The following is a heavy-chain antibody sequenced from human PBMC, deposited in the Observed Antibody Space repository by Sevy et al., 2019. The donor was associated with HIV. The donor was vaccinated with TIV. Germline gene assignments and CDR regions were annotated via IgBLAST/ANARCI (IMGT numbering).Heavy chain of an antibody. V-gene: IGHV1-2*02. CDR1: GYTFTGYY. D-gene: IGHD6-19*01. Sequence: ASVKVSCKASGYTFTGYYMHWVRQAPGQGLEWMGWINPNSGGTNYAEKFQGRVTMTRDTSISTAYMELSRLRSDDTAVYYCARGKGIGVAGRSYYFDYWGQGTLVTVSS. CDR3: ARGKGIGVAGRSYYFDY. CDR2: INPNSGGT. J-gene: IGHJ4*02.